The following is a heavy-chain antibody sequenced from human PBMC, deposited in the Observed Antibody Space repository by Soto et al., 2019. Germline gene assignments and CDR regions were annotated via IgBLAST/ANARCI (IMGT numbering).Heavy chain of an antibody. D-gene: IGHD3-16*02. CDR3: TRLSTSASDSDS. CDR1: GYSFTRYW. CDR2: IYCADSDT. V-gene: IGHV5-51*01. J-gene: IGHJ5*01. Sequence: GESLKISCKGSGYSFTRYWIGWVRQMPGKGLEWMGIIYCADSDTRYSPSFQGQVTISADKSINTAYLQWSSLKASDTAMYYCTRLSTSASDSDSWGQGTQVTVSS.